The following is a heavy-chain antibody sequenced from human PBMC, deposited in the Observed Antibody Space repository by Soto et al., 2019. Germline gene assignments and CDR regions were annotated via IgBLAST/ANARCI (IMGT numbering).Heavy chain of an antibody. CDR1: GGSIDSGAFS. CDR2: VTHSGTA. J-gene: IGHJ4*02. CDR3: ARIHWAQSSLDY. Sequence: TLSLTCAVSGGSIDSGAFSLSWVRQPPGKGLEWIGYVTHSGTAYSIPSLNGRLTLSVDSSQTQFSLKLTSVTAADSAFYYCARIHWAQSSLDYWGRGILVTVSS. V-gene: IGHV4-30-2*01. D-gene: IGHD6-19*01.